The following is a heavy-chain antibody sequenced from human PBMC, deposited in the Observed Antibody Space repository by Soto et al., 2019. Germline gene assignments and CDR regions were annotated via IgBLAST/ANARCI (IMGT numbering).Heavy chain of an antibody. Sequence: SVKVSCNASGFTFTSSAVQWVRQARGQRPEWIGWIVVGSGNTNYAQKFQERVTITRDMSTSTAYMELSSLRSEDTAVYYCAELYYYDSSGYSDAFDIWGQGTMVTVSS. D-gene: IGHD3-22*01. V-gene: IGHV1-58*01. CDR1: GFTFTSSA. CDR3: AELYYYDSSGYSDAFDI. J-gene: IGHJ3*02. CDR2: IVVGSGNT.